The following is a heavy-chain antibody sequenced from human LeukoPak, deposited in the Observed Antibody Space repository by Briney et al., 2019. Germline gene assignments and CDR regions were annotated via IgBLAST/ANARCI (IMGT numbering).Heavy chain of an antibody. CDR3: ARDKGTRSLDH. CDR1: GLPFSTSG. J-gene: IGHJ4*02. CDR2: IWYDGSYK. Sequence: GGSLRLSCAASGLPFSTSGMRWVRQAPGKGLEWVADIWYDGSYKYYADSVQGRFIISRDNSINMVYLEMNSLRAEDTAVYYCARDKGTRSLDHWGQGTLVTASS. D-gene: IGHD1-14*01. V-gene: IGHV3-33*01.